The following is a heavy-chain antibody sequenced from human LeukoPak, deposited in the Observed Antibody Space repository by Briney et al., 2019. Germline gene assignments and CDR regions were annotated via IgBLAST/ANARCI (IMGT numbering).Heavy chain of an antibody. CDR1: GFSLSTTGVG. D-gene: IGHD3-9*01. CDR2: IYWNDDK. J-gene: IGHJ4*02. CDR3: AHSAYFDWSFDY. V-gene: IGHV2-5*01. Sequence: GPTLVNPTHTLTLTCTFSGFSLSTTGVGVGWIRQPPGKALEWLALIYWNDDKRYSPSLKSRLTITKDTSKTQVVLTMTSMDPVDTATYYCAHSAYFDWSFDYWGQGTLVTVSS.